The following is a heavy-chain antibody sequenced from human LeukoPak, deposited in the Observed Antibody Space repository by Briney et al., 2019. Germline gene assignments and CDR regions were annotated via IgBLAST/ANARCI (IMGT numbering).Heavy chain of an antibody. D-gene: IGHD6-19*01. CDR2: IIPIFGTA. V-gene: IGHV1-69*01. CDR3: ASRSGWYGKKFVY. CDR1: GGTFSSYA. Sequence: GASVKVSCKASGGTFSSYAISWVRQAPGQGLEWMGGIIPIFGTANYAQKFQGRVTITADESTSTAYMELSSLRSEDTAVYYCASRSGWYGKKFVYGGQGTLCTASP. J-gene: IGHJ4*02.